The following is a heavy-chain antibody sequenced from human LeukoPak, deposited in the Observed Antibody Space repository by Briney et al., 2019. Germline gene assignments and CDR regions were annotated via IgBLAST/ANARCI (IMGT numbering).Heavy chain of an antibody. D-gene: IGHD3-22*01. V-gene: IGHV4-59*01. CDR1: GGSISSYY. J-gene: IGHJ4*02. CDR3: AISPNYYDSLQY. Sequence: TSETLSLTCTVSGGSISSYYWSWIRQPPGKGLEWIGYIYYSGSTNYNPSLKSRVTISVDTSKNQFSLKLSSVTAADTAVYYCAISPNYYDSLQYWGQGTLVTVSS. CDR2: IYYSGST.